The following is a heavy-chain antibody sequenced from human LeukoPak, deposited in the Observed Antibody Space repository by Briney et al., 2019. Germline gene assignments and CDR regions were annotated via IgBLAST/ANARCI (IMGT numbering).Heavy chain of an antibody. J-gene: IGHJ4*02. V-gene: IGHV3-23*01. CDR3: ARDERSIQFNF. CDR1: GFTFNIYG. D-gene: IGHD5-24*01. CDR2: IGGSGSRT. Sequence: GGSLRLSCAASGFTFNIYGMNWVRQAPGKGLEWVSGIGGSGSRTYYADSVKGRFTISRDNSKNTMYLHMNSLRAEDTALYFCARDERSIQFNFWGQGTLVTVSS.